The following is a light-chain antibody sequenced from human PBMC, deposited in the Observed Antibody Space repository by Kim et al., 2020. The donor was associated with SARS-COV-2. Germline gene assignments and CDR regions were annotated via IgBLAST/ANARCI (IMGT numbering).Light chain of an antibody. CDR1: RLRKYY. J-gene: IGLJ2*01. Sequence: SSELTQDPSVSVALGQTVTITCQGDRLRKYYATWYQQRPRQAPALVIYGSNNRPSGIPDRFSGSSSGNTASLTITGAQAEDEANYYCNSRDSTDKVLFGGGSQLTVL. CDR3: NSRDSTDKVL. CDR2: GSN. V-gene: IGLV3-19*01.